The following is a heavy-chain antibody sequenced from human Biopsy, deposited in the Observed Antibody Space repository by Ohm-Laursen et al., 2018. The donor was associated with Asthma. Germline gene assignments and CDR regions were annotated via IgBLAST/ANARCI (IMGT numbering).Heavy chain of an antibody. J-gene: IGHJ4*02. CDR3: VRHQYSSSWSTFDY. D-gene: IGHD3-22*01. CDR1: GGSITSSSYY. CDR2: MYHSGSP. V-gene: IGHV4-39*01. Sequence: PPGTLPLTCTVSGGSITSSSYYWGWIRQPPGKGMEWIGSMYHSGSPYYHPSLKSRATISVDTSKNQLSLKMSSVTAADTAVYFCVRHQYSSSWSTFDYWGQGALVTVSS.